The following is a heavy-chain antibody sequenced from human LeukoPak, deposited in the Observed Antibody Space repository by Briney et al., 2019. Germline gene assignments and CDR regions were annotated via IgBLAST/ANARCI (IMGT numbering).Heavy chain of an antibody. CDR2: MSSSGSTT. CDR1: GFIFDNYE. J-gene: IGHJ4*02. Sequence: QPGGSLRLSCTASGFIFDNYEMNWVRQPPGKGLEWVAYMSSSGSTTYYAASVKGRFTISRDNARDSLFLQMNSLRVEDTAIYYCARAGLLFYFDYWGQGTLVTVSS. V-gene: IGHV3-48*03. D-gene: IGHD2/OR15-2a*01. CDR3: ARAGLLFYFDY.